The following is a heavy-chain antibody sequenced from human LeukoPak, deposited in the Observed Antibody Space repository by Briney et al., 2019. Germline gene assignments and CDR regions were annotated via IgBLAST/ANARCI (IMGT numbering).Heavy chain of an antibody. CDR3: ARDLDVGAAAVFDY. CDR2: IWYDGSNK. V-gene: IGHV3-33*01. CDR1: GFTFSSYG. Sequence: GGSLRLSCAASGFTFSSYGMHWVRQAPGKGLEWVAVIWYDGSNKYYADSVKGRFTISRDNSKNSLYLQMNSLRAEDTAVYYCARDLDVGAAAVFDYWGQGTLVTVSS. J-gene: IGHJ4*02. D-gene: IGHD6-13*01.